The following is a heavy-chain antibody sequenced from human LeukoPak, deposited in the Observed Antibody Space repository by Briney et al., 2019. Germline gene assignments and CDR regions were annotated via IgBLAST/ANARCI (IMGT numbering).Heavy chain of an antibody. CDR1: GFTFSMSG. CDR2: ISSSGSTI. Sequence: GGSLRLSCAASGFTFSMSGMNWFRQAPGKGLEWVSYISSSGSTIYYADSVKGRFTISRDNAKNSLYLQMNSLRAEDTAVYNCAELGITMIGGVWGKGTTVTISS. CDR3: AELGITMIGGV. D-gene: IGHD3-10*02. J-gene: IGHJ6*04. V-gene: IGHV3-48*03.